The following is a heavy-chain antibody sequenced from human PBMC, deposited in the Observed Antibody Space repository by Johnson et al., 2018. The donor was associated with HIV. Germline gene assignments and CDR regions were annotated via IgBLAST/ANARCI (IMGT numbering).Heavy chain of an antibody. V-gene: IGHV3-74*01. Sequence: VQLVESGGGLVQPGGSLRLSCAASGFTFSSYWMHWVRQAPGKGLVWVPRINSDGSSTRYADSVKGRFTISRDNAKNTLYRQMNSLSAEDTAVYYCARDPYTSAGNTFDIWGQGTRVTVS. J-gene: IGHJ3*02. CDR2: INSDGSST. CDR3: ARDPYTSAGNTFDI. CDR1: GFTFSSYW. D-gene: IGHD3-10*01.